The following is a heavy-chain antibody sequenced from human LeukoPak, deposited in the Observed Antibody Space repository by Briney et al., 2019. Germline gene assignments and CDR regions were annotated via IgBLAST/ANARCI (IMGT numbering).Heavy chain of an antibody. J-gene: IGHJ4*02. Sequence: ASVKVSCKASGYTFTGYYMHWVRQAPGQGLEWMGWINTDSGDTNYAQKFQGRVTMTRDTSISTAYMEPSRLRSDDTAVYYCARDQGTWFGLVDYWGQGTLVTVSS. CDR1: GYTFTGYY. V-gene: IGHV1-2*02. CDR2: INTDSGDT. D-gene: IGHD6-13*01. CDR3: ARDQGTWFGLVDY.